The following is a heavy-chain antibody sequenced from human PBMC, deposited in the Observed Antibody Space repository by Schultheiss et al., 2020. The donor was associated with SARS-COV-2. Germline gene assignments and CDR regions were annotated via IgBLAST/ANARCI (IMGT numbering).Heavy chain of an antibody. CDR2: ISWNSGSL. Sequence: SLKISCAASGFSFDDYAMHWVRQAPGKGLEWVSGISWNSGSLGYADSVKGRFTISRDNSKNTLYLQMNSLRAEDTAVYYCARLLAAAGPFDYWGQGTLVTVSS. V-gene: IGHV3-9*01. CDR1: GFSFDDYA. CDR3: ARLLAAAGPFDY. D-gene: IGHD6-13*01. J-gene: IGHJ4*02.